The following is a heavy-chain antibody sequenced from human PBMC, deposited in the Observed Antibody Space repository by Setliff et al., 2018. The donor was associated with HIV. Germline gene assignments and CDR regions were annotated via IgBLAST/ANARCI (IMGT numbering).Heavy chain of an antibody. CDR2: SIPLFGTT. J-gene: IGHJ4*02. CDR3: ARDRTHRSGWYGYFEY. CDR1: GYTFNNCA. V-gene: IGHV1-69*05. Sequence: GASVKVSCKAFGYTFNNCAVTWVRQAPGQGLEWMGGSIPLFGTTNYAQKFQGRVTVTRDTSTSTVYMEVSSLRSDDTAVYYCARDRTHRSGWYGYFEYWGQGTLVTVSS. D-gene: IGHD6-19*01.